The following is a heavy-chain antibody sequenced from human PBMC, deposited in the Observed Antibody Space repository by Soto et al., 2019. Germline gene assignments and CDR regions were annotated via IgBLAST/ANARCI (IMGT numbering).Heavy chain of an antibody. V-gene: IGHV6-1*01. Sequence: SETLSLTCAISGDSVSGNRAAWNWIRQSPSRGLEWLGRTFYRSRWYNECAPSVRGRMTINQDTSKNQFSLQLNSVTPEDSAVYFCARNGLTTSGPTYWYFDLGGRGTLVPVPS. CDR1: GDSVSGNRAA. CDR3: ARNGLTTSGPTYWYFDL. CDR2: TFYRSRWYN. D-gene: IGHD2-2*01. J-gene: IGHJ2*01.